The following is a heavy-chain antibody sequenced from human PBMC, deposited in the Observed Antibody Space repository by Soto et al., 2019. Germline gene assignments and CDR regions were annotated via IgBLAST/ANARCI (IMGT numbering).Heavy chain of an antibody. V-gene: IGHV3-74*01. D-gene: IGHD1-1*01. CDR3: ARNWKGVDY. Sequence: EVQLVESGGDLVQPGGSLRLSCVASGFSFSSHWMHWVRQVPGKGPVWVSRISSDDSTTNYADSVKGRFTSSRDNAKNKLYLKMNRLRAEDTAVYYCARNWKGVDYWGQGTLVTVSS. CDR1: GFSFSSHW. CDR2: ISSDDSTT. J-gene: IGHJ4*02.